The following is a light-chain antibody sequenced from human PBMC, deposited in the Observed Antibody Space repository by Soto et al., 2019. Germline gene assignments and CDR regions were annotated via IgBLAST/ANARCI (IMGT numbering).Light chain of an antibody. CDR3: QHYNSYSEA. CDR2: KAS. J-gene: IGKJ1*01. V-gene: IGKV1-5*03. Sequence: DIQMTQSPSTPSGSVGDRVTITCRASQTISSWLAWYQQKPGKAPKLLIYKASTLKSGVPSRFSGSGSGTEFTLTISNLQPDDFATYYCQHYNSYSEAFGQGTKV. CDR1: QTISSW.